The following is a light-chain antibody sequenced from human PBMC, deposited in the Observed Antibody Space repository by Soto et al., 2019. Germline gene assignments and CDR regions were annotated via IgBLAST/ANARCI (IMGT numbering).Light chain of an antibody. CDR2: EVI. Sequence: QSALTQPASVSGSPGQSMTISCTGSSSDVGNYNLVSWYQQHPGKAPKLMIYEVIKRPSGVSNRFSGSKSGNTASLTISGLQAEDEADYYCCSYAGSSTLFGGGTKLTVL. CDR3: CSYAGSSTL. CDR1: SSDVGNYNL. J-gene: IGLJ2*01. V-gene: IGLV2-23*02.